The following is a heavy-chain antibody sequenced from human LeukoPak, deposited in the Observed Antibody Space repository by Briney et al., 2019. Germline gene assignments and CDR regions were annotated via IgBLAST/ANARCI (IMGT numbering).Heavy chain of an antibody. CDR1: GYTFTSYA. V-gene: IGHV1-69*13. J-gene: IGHJ5*02. D-gene: IGHD3-22*01. Sequence: ASVKVSCKASGYTFTSYAMHWVRQAPGQGLEWMGGIIPIFGTANYAQKFQGRVTITADESTSTAYMELSSLRSEDTAVYYCARGLDYYDSSGYYPANWFDPWGQGTLVTISS. CDR2: IIPIFGTA. CDR3: ARGLDYYDSSGYYPANWFDP.